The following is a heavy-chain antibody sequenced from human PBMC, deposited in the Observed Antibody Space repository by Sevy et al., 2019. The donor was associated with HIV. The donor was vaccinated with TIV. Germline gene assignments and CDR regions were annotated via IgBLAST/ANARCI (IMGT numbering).Heavy chain of an antibody. V-gene: IGHV3-30*02. CDR2: KRYDGSNK. J-gene: IGHJ3*02. CDR1: GFTFSSYG. CDR3: AMIAAAVDI. D-gene: IGHD6-13*01. Sequence: GGSLRLSCAASGFTFSSYGMHWVRQAPGKGLEWVAFKRYDGSNKYYAHSVKGRFTISRDNSKNTLYLQMNSLRAEDTAGYYWAMIAAAVDIWGQGTMVTVSS.